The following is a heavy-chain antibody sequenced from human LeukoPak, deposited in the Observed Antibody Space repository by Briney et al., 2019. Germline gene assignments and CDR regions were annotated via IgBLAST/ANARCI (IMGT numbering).Heavy chain of an antibody. CDR3: AKKDSIRYYFDY. D-gene: IGHD3-22*01. CDR2: ISAYNGNT. J-gene: IGHJ4*02. V-gene: IGHV1-18*01. Sequence: GASVKVSYKASGYTFTSYGISWVRQAPGQGLEWMGWISAYNGNTNYAQKLQGRVTMTSDTSTSTAYMELRSLRSDDTAVYYCAKKDSIRYYFDYWGQGTLVTVSS. CDR1: GYTFTSYG.